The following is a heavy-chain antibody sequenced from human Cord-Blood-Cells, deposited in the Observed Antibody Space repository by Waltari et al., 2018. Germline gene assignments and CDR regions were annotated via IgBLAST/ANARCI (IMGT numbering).Heavy chain of an antibody. CDR3: AAYYGSGSYWAVDI. J-gene: IGHJ3*02. CDR1: VGTFSSYA. Sequence: QVQLVQSVAEVKKPGSSVKVSCKAYVGTFSSYAISWVRQAPGQGLEGMGGIIPFLGITNDSQKYQGRVTITAEKSTSTAYMELSSLRSEDTAVYYCAAYYGSGSYWAVDIWGQGTMVTVSS. CDR2: IIPFLGIT. D-gene: IGHD3-10*01. V-gene: IGHV1-69*10.